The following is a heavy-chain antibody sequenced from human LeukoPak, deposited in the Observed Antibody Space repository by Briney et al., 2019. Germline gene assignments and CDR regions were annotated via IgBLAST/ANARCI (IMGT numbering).Heavy chain of an antibody. CDR2: IYFSGST. CDR1: AGSISSYY. D-gene: IGHD2-15*01. J-gene: IGHJ3*02. V-gene: IGHV4-59*01. Sequence: SETLSLTCTVSAGSISSYYWSWIRQPPGKGLEWIGYIYFSGSTNSNPSLKSRVTISVDTSKNQFSLRLSSVTAADTAVYYCARMFGGYCSGGSCYKAFDIWGQGTMVTVSS. CDR3: ARMFGGYCSGGSCYKAFDI.